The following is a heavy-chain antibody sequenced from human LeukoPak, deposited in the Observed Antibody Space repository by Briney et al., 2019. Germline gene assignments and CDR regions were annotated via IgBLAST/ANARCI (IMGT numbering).Heavy chain of an antibody. CDR3: ARSWFSSYFDF. CDR2: IYSDGST. D-gene: IGHD3-10*01. V-gene: IGHV3-53*01. Sequence: GGSLRLSCEASGFSFSDYYMSWVRQAPGRGLEWVSLIYSDGSTYYADSVKGRFTISRDNSKNTLYLQMNSLRAEDTAVYYCARSWFSSYFDFWGQGILVTVSS. CDR1: GFSFSDYY. J-gene: IGHJ4*02.